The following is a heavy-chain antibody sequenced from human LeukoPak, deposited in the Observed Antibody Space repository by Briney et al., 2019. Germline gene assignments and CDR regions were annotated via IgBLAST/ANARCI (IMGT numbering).Heavy chain of an antibody. CDR2: IYTSGST. CDR3: ARDKGSSWFTVTIQQNWFDP. CDR1: GASISSGSYY. Sequence: PSETLSLTCTVSGASISSGSYYWSWIRQPAGKGLEWIGRIYTSGSTTYNPSLKSRVTIPVDTSKNQFSLKLSSVTAADTAVYYCARDKGSSWFTVTIQQNWFDPWGQGTLVTVSS. J-gene: IGHJ5*02. V-gene: IGHV4-61*02. D-gene: IGHD4-17*01.